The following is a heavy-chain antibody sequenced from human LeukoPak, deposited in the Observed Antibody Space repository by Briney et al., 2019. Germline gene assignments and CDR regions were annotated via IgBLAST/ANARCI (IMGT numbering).Heavy chain of an antibody. D-gene: IGHD5-12*01. CDR1: GFTFSSYW. CDR3: ARVSSGYDPFFDY. J-gene: IGHJ4*02. V-gene: IGHV3-7*04. CDR2: IKQDGSEK. Sequence: PGGSLRLSCAASGFTFSSYWMSWVRQAPGKGLEWVANIKQDGSEKYYVDSVKGRFTISRDNAKNSLYLQMNSLRAEDTAVYYCARVSSGYDPFFDYWGQGTPVTVSS.